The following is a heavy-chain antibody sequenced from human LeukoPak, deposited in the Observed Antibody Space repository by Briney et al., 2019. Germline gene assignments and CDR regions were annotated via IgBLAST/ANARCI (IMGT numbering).Heavy chain of an antibody. D-gene: IGHD5-18*01. V-gene: IGHV3-9*01. J-gene: IGHJ6*02. Sequence: GGSLRLSCAASGFTFDDYAMHWVRQAPGKGLEWVSGISWNSGSIGYADSVKGRFTISRDNAKNSLYLQMNSLRAEDTALYYCAKDMMDTAMVLHSNYYYYGMDVWGQGTTVTVSS. CDR1: GFTFDDYA. CDR3: AKDMMDTAMVLHSNYYYYGMDV. CDR2: ISWNSGSI.